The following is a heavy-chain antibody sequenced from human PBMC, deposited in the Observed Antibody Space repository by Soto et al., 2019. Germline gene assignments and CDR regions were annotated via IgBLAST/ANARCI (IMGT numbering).Heavy chain of an antibody. V-gene: IGHV1-46*03. CDR2: INPSAGST. D-gene: IGHD6-13*01. CDR3: ARTWVSAGTDY. Sequence: ATVKVSCKGSGYTITSNSLHCLRKPNGQGLEWMGIINPSAGSTNYAQKFHGRATLTSDSSTSTVYMELSSLRSDATSVYYCARTWVSAGTDYRGQGTLVTVSS. J-gene: IGHJ4*02. CDR1: GYTITSNS.